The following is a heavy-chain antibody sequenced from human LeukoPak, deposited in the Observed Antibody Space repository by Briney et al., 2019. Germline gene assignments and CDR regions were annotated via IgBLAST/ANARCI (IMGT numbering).Heavy chain of an antibody. V-gene: IGHV3-30*18. D-gene: IGHD3-10*01. CDR1: GFTFSNYG. CDR3: AKDPTYYGSGSYPDY. Sequence: PGGSLRLSCAASGFTFSNYGMHWVRQAPGKGLEWVAVISYDGSNKYYADSVKGRFTISRDNSKNTLYLQMNSLRAEDTAVYYCAKDPTYYGSGSYPDYWGQGTLVTVSS. J-gene: IGHJ4*02. CDR2: ISYDGSNK.